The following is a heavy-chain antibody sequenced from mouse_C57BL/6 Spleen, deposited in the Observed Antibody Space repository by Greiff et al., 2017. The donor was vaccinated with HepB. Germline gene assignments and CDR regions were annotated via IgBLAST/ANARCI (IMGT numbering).Heavy chain of an antibody. CDR3: ARTVVAPDY. Sequence: VQLQESGGDLVKPGGSLKLSCAASGFTFSSYGMSWVRQTPDKRLEWVATISSGGSYTYYPDSVKGRFTISRDNAKNTLYLQMSSLKSEDTAMYYCARTVVAPDYWGQGTTLTVSS. D-gene: IGHD1-1*01. CDR1: GFTFSSYG. V-gene: IGHV5-6*01. J-gene: IGHJ2*01. CDR2: ISSGGSYT.